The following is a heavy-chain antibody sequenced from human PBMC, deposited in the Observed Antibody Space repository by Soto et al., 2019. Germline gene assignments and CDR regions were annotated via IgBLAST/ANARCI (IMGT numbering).Heavy chain of an antibody. CDR3: TKDDPINTS. CDR2: IKSKTGGETT. J-gene: IGHJ5*02. D-gene: IGHD3-16*01. V-gene: IGHV3-15*01. Sequence: GGSLRLSCAASGFTFSNAWMSWVRQAPGKGLEWVGRIKSKTGGETTEYTAPVKGRFTISRDDSKNTLYLQMNSLKTDDTAVYYCTKDDPINTSWGQGTLVTVSS. CDR1: GFTFSNAW.